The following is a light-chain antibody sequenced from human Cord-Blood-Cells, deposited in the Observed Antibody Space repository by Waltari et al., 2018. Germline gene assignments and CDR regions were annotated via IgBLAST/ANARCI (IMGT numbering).Light chain of an antibody. CDR1: SSDVGGYNH. Sequence: QSALTQPASVSGSPGPSITIYCTGTSSDVGGYNHVSWYQQHPGTAPKLMSYEVSNRPSGVSNRFAGSKSGNTASLTISGLQAEDEADYYCSSYTSSSTWVFGGGTKLTVL. V-gene: IGLV2-14*01. CDR3: SSYTSSSTWV. CDR2: EVS. J-gene: IGLJ3*02.